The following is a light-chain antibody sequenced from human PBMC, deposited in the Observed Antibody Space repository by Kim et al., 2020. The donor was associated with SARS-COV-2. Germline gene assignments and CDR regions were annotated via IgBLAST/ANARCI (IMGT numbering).Light chain of an antibody. Sequence: LSPGESATLSCRASRSISNYLAWYQQKPGQPPRLLIYDASDRATGIPVRFSGSGSGTDFTHTISSLEPEDCAVYYCQQRGNWPWTFGQGTKVDIK. V-gene: IGKV3-11*01. CDR2: DAS. J-gene: IGKJ1*01. CDR3: QQRGNWPWT. CDR1: RSISNY.